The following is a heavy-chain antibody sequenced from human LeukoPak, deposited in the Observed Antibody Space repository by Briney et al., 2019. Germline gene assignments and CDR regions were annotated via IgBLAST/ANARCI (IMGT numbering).Heavy chain of an antibody. CDR2: IYYRGST. CDR3: ARVAYSSSSEAHYYYYYMDV. J-gene: IGHJ6*03. Sequence: SETLSLTCNVSGASISSYYWSWIRQPPGKGLEWIGNIYYRGSTYYNPSLKSRVTISVDTSKNQFSLRLSSVTAADTAVYYCARVAYSSSSEAHYYYYYMDVWGKGTTVTVSS. D-gene: IGHD6-6*01. V-gene: IGHV4-59*04. CDR1: GASISSYY.